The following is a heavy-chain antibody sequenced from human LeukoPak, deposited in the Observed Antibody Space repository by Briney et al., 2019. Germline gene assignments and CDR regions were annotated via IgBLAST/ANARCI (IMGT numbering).Heavy chain of an antibody. D-gene: IGHD3-10*01. J-gene: IGHJ4*02. CDR2: IWYDGSNK. CDR1: GFTFSNYD. V-gene: IGHV3-33*01. Sequence: GRSLRLSCATSGFTFSNYDIHGVRQAPGKGLEWVAVIWYDGSNKFYADSVKGRFTISRDNSHNTLYLQMNSLRAEDTAVYYCARGRGAALDYWGQGTLVTVSA. CDR3: ARGRGAALDY.